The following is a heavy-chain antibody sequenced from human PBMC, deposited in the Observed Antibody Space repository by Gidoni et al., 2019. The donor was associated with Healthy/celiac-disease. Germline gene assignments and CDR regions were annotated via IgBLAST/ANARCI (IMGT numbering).Heavy chain of an antibody. V-gene: IGHV4-59*01. D-gene: IGHD6-19*01. Sequence: QVQLQESGPGLVKPSETLSLTCTVSGCSISSYYWSWIRQPPGKGLEWIGYIYYSGSTNYNPSLKSRVTISVDTSKNQFSLKLSSVTAADTTVYYCARGPVAGRRTFDYWGQGTLVTVSS. J-gene: IGHJ4*02. CDR1: GCSISSYY. CDR2: IYYSGST. CDR3: ARGPVAGRRTFDY.